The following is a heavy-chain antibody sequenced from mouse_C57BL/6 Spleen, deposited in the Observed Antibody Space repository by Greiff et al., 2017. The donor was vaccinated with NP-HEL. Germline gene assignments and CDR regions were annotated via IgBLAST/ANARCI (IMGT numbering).Heavy chain of an antibody. CDR2: IDPEDGDT. J-gene: IGHJ2*01. CDR1: GFNIKDYY. V-gene: IGHV14-1*01. CDR3: TTFGYYGSSGALFDY. Sequence: EVLLVESGAELVRPGASVKLSCTASGFNIKDYYMHWVKQRPEQGLEWIGRIDPEDGDTEYAQKFQGKATMTADTSSNTAYLQLSSLTSEDTAVYYCTTFGYYGSSGALFDYWGQGTTLTVSS. D-gene: IGHD1-1*01.